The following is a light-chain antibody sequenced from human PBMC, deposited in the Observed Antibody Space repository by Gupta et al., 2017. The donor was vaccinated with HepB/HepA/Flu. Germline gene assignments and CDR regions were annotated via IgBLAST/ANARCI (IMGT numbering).Light chain of an antibody. V-gene: IGLV1-47*01. CDR1: SSNIGDNY. CDR2: RNN. J-gene: IGLJ2*01. CDR3: AAWDDSLSGQV. Sequence: QSVLTQQPSASGTPGQRVSISCSGSSSNIGDNYVCGYQQLPGTAPKLLIYRNNQRPSGIPARFSGSKSGTSASLAISGLRSDDEADYYCAAWDDSLSGQVFGGGTKLTVL.